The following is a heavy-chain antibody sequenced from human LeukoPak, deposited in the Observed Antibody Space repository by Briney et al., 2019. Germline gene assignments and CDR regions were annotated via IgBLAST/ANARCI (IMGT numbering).Heavy chain of an antibody. CDR1: GGSISDYY. D-gene: IGHD6-19*01. J-gene: IGHJ4*02. Sequence: SETLSLTCTVSGGSISDYYWTWIRQSPGTGLEWIGYMDYSGSTAYNPSLKSRVTISIDTSKKQFSLELSSVTAADTAIYFCARRKRGSGGPFDYWGQGTLVSVSS. V-gene: IGHV4-59*08. CDR2: MDYSGST. CDR3: ARRKRGSGGPFDY.